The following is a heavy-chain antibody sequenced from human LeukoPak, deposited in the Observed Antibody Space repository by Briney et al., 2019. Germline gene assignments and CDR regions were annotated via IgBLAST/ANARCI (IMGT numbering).Heavy chain of an antibody. CDR1: GGSFSGYY. CDR3: ARRGHIVVVVAATRHAFDI. V-gene: IGHV4-34*01. J-gene: IGHJ3*02. CDR2: INHSGST. Sequence: PSETLSLTCAVYGGSFSGYYWSWIRQPPGKGLEWIGEINHSGSTNYNPSLKSRVTISVDTSKNQFSLKLSSVTAADTAVYYCARRGHIVVVVAATRHAFDIWGQGTMVTVSS. D-gene: IGHD2-15*01.